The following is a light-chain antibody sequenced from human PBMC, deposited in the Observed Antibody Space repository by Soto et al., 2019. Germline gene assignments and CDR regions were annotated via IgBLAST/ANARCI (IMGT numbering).Light chain of an antibody. J-gene: IGKJ1*01. Sequence: EIVMTQSPSTLSVSPGERATLSCRASQSVSSNLAWYQQKPGQAPRLLIYGASTRATGIPARFSGSGSGTEFPLTIRSLQSEEFAVYYCQQYNNWCTFGQGTKVEIK. CDR3: QQYNNWCT. CDR2: GAS. CDR1: QSVSSN. V-gene: IGKV3-15*01.